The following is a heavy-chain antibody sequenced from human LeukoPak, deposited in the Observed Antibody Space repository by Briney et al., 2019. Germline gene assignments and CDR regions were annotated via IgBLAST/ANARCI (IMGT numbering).Heavy chain of an antibody. Sequence: PGGSLRLSCAASGFTVSTNLMSWVRQAPGKGLEWVSVMHSEGNTHYADSVKGRFPISRDNSKNTLYLQMSSLRAEDTAVYYCARGHYPGSPSWGQGTLVTVSS. D-gene: IGHD3-10*01. J-gene: IGHJ5*02. CDR3: ARGHYPGSPS. CDR1: GFTVSTNL. V-gene: IGHV3-53*01. CDR2: MHSEGNT.